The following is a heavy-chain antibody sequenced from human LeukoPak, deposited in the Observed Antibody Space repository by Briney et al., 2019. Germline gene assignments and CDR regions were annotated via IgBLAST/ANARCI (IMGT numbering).Heavy chain of an antibody. Sequence: ASVKVSCKASGYTFTGYYMHWVRQAPGQGLEWMGWINPDSGGTNYAQKFQGRVTMTRDTSISTAYMELSRLRSDDTAVYYCARGDYSSSWYYRAGYWFDPWGQGTLVTVSS. CDR3: ARGDYSSSWYYRAGYWFDP. D-gene: IGHD6-13*01. CDR1: GYTFTGYY. CDR2: INPDSGGT. V-gene: IGHV1-2*02. J-gene: IGHJ5*02.